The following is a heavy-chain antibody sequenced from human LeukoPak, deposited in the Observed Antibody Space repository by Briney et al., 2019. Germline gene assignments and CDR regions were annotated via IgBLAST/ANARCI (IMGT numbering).Heavy chain of an antibody. CDR1: GFTFSSYS. CDR3: AKDGAWLRFDD. V-gene: IGHV3-23*01. Sequence: GGSLRLSCAASGFTFSSYSMNWVRQAPGKRLEWVSGISPGGGPTYYADSVKGRFTISRDDSKNTLYLQMNNLRAEDTAVYYCAKDGAWLRFDDWGQGILVTVSS. D-gene: IGHD5-12*01. CDR2: ISPGGGPT. J-gene: IGHJ4*02.